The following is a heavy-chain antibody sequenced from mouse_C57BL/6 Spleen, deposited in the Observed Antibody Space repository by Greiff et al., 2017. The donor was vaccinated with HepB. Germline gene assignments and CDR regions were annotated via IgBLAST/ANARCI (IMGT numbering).Heavy chain of an antibody. V-gene: IGHV1-55*01. CDR1: GYTFTSYW. CDR3: ARRYYGSSYVFDY. D-gene: IGHD1-1*01. CDR2: IYPGSGST. Sequence: QVQLQQPGAELVKPGASVKMSCKASGYTFTSYWITWVKQRPGQGLEWIGDIYPGSGSTNYNEKFKSKATLTVDTSSSTAYMQLSSLTSEDSAVYYCARRYYGSSYVFDYWGQGTTLTVSS. J-gene: IGHJ2*01.